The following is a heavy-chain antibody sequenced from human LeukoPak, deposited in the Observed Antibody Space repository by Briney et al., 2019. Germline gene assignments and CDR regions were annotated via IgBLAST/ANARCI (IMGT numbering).Heavy chain of an antibody. CDR3: ARVGSGWDYMDV. V-gene: IGHV1-18*01. D-gene: IGHD3-10*01. CDR2: ISAYNGNT. Sequence: ASVKVSCKASGYTFTSYGISWVRQAPGQGLEWMGWISAYNGNTNYAQKLQGRVTMTTGTSTSIAYMELRSLRSDDTAVYYCARVGSGWDYMDVWGKGTTVTVSS. J-gene: IGHJ6*03. CDR1: GYTFTSYG.